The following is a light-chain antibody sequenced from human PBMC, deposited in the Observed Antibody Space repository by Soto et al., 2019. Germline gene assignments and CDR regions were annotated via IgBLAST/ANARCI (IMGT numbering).Light chain of an antibody. CDR2: SNT. J-gene: IGLJ3*02. Sequence: QSVLTQPPSASGTPGQRVTISCSGSSSNIGSNTVNWYQQLPGAAPKLLIYSNTQRPSGVPDRFSGSESGASASLAISGLQSEDEADYYCAAWDDSLSGVVFGGGTKLTVL. CDR1: SSNIGSNT. CDR3: AAWDDSLSGVV. V-gene: IGLV1-44*01.